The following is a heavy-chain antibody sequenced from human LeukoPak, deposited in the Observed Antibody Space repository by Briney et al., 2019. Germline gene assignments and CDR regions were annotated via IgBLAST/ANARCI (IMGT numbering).Heavy chain of an antibody. J-gene: IGHJ4*02. CDR3: ARILGYYDSSGYYAFDY. CDR2: INHSGST. V-gene: IGHV4-34*01. Sequence: SETLSLTCAVYGGSFSGYYWSWIRQPPGKGLEWIGEINHSGSTNYNPSLKSRVTISVDTSKNQFSLKLSSVTAADTAVYYCARILGYYDSSGYYAFDYWGQGTLVTVSS. CDR1: GGSFSGYY. D-gene: IGHD3-22*01.